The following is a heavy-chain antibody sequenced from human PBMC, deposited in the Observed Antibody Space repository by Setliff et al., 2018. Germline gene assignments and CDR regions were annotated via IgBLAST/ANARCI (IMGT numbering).Heavy chain of an antibody. CDR2: INHSGST. V-gene: IGHV4-34*01. CDR1: GGSFSGYY. CDR3: ARVRRVVIAYYYYMDV. D-gene: IGHD2-21*01. Sequence: TLSLTCAVYGGSFSGYYWSWIRQPPGKGLEWIGEINHSGSTNYNPSLKSRVTISVDTSKNQFSLKLSSVTAADTAVYYCARVRRVVIAYYYYMDVWGKGTMVTVSS. J-gene: IGHJ6*03.